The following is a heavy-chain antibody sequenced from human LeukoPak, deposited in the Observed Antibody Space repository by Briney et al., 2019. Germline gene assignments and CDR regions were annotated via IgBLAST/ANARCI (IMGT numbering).Heavy chain of an antibody. CDR3: AREEVKSFDN. J-gene: IGHJ4*02. Sequence: GGSLRLSCAASGFTFDNYAMHWVRQAPAKGLEWVANIKGDGSETSYVTSVRGRFTISRDNAKNSLYLQMNNLRVEDTAVYYCAREEVKSFDNWGQGTLVTVSS. CDR1: GFTFDNYA. CDR2: IKGDGSET. V-gene: IGHV3-7*03.